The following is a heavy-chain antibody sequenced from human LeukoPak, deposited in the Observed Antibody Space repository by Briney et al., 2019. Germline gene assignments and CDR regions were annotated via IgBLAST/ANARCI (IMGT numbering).Heavy chain of an antibody. CDR2: ISGDGGST. CDR1: GFTFDDYA. CDR3: AKDIRYDSSSWYPDY. J-gene: IGHJ4*02. D-gene: IGHD6-13*01. Sequence: PGGSRRLSCPASGFTFDDYAMHWVRQVPGKVLGWVSLISGDGGSTYYADSVKGRFTISRDNSKNSLYLQMNSLRTEDTALYYCAKDIRYDSSSWYPDYWGQGTLVTVSS. V-gene: IGHV3-43*02.